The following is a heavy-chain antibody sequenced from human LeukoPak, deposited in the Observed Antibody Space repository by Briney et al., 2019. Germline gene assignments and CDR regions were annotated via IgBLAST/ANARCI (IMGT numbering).Heavy chain of an antibody. CDR1: GFIFRNYA. V-gene: IGHV3-23*01. D-gene: IGHD3-9*01. Sequence: PGASLRLSCAASGFIFRNYAMSWVRQAPGKGLEWVSAITGSGDTTYYADSGKGRFTISRDNSKNTLYVEMNTLRAEDTAVYYCAKWGDYDILTGYYVSDFWGQGTLVTVSS. CDR2: ITGSGDTT. CDR3: AKWGDYDILTGYYVSDF. J-gene: IGHJ4*02.